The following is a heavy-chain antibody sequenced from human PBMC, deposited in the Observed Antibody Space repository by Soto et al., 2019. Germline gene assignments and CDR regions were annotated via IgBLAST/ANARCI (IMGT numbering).Heavy chain of an antibody. V-gene: IGHV3-48*03. CDR3: AREWNTAYIDF. J-gene: IGHJ4*02. D-gene: IGHD3-16*01. Sequence: GGSLRLSCEASGFTFRTYDMHWVRQAPGKGLEWVSYISGTGGAKYFADSVKGRFTISRDNAKNSLYLHMNSLRAEDTALYYCAREWNTAYIDFWGRGTLVTVSS. CDR2: ISGTGGAK. CDR1: GFTFRTYD.